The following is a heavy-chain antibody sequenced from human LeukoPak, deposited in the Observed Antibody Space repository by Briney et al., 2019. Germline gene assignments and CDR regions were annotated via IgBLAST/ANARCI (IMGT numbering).Heavy chain of an antibody. J-gene: IGHJ3*02. Sequence: ASVKVSCKASGYSSTNYGISWVRQAPGQGLEWMGWIHIYRGNTNYAQKLQGRVTMTTDTSTSTAYMELRSLRSDDTAVYYCARGYYGDYNDAFDIWGQGTMVTVSS. V-gene: IGHV1-18*01. D-gene: IGHD4-17*01. CDR2: IHIYRGNT. CDR3: ARGYYGDYNDAFDI. CDR1: GYSSTNYG.